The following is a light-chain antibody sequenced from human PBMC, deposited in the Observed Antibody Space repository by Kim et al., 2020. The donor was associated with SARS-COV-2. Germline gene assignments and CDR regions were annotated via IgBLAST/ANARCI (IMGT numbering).Light chain of an antibody. Sequence: SASVGDRVTITCRASQTITTYLNWYQQKPGKVPKVLISSASSLQSGVPSRFSGSRSGTDFTLTISSLQHEDFATYYCQQSFTTPYTFGQGTKLEI. J-gene: IGKJ2*01. V-gene: IGKV1-39*01. CDR1: QTITTY. CDR3: QQSFTTPYT. CDR2: SAS.